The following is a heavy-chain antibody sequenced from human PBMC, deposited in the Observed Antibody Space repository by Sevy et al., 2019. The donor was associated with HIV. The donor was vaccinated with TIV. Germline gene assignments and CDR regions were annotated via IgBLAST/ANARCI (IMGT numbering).Heavy chain of an antibody. CDR1: GYTFTSYG. V-gene: IGHV1-18*01. D-gene: IGHD2-2*01. J-gene: IGHJ4*02. Sequence: ASVKVSCKASGYTFTSYGISWVRQAPGQGLEWMGWISAYNGNTNYAQKLQGRVTMTTDTSTSTAYMELRSLRSDDTAVYYCARDTERYCSSTSSYGWRCGYWGQGTLVTVSS. CDR2: ISAYNGNT. CDR3: ARDTERYCSSTSSYGWRCGY.